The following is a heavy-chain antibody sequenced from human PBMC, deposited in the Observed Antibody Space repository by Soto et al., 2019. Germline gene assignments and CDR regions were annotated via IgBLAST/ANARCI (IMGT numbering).Heavy chain of an antibody. Sequence: GGSLRLSCAASGFTFGTYVMNWVRQPPGKGLEWVAVITGTSGHTYYADSVKGRFTISRDNSKKTLYLQMNSLRADDTAVYYCAKGGFDGVYWGQGTLVTVSS. J-gene: IGHJ4*02. CDR1: GFTFGTYV. CDR2: ITGTSGHT. V-gene: IGHV3-23*01. CDR3: AKGGFDGVY. D-gene: IGHD3-9*01.